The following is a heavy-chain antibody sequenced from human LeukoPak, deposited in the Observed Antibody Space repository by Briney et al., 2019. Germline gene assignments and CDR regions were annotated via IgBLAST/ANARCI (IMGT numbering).Heavy chain of an antibody. CDR3: ARGYCTSTSCLSYFDY. J-gene: IGHJ4*02. D-gene: IGHD2-2*01. CDR1: GFTFSNHA. Sequence: GGSLRLSCAASGFTFSNHAMHWVRQAPGKGLEYVSTISSNGGSTYYANSVKGRITISRDNSKNTLYLQMGSLRTEDMAVYYCARGYCTSTSCLSYFDYWGQGTLVTVSS. CDR2: ISSNGGST. V-gene: IGHV3-64*01.